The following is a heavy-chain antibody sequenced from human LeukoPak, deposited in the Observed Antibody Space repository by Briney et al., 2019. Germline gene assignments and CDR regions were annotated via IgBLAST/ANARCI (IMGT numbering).Heavy chain of an antibody. CDR1: GFTFSSYG. CDR2: ISYDGSNK. CDR3: ARDYYGSGEGLAFDY. Sequence: GGSLRLSCAASGFTFSSYGMHWVRQAPGKGLEWVAVISYDGSNKYYADSVKGRFTISRDNSKNTLYLQMNSLRAEDTAVYYCARDYYGSGEGLAFDYWGQGTLVTVSS. V-gene: IGHV3-30*03. D-gene: IGHD3-10*01. J-gene: IGHJ4*02.